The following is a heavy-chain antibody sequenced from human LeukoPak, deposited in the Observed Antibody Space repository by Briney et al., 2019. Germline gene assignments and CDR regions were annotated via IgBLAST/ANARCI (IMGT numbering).Heavy chain of an antibody. CDR1: GGSISNSSYY. CDR3: ASQLDTTGYYTGFIDS. J-gene: IGHJ4*02. D-gene: IGHD3/OR15-3a*01. V-gene: IGHV4-39*01. Sequence: SETLSLTCTVSGGSISNSSYYWAWIRQPPGKGLEWIGSIYYSGNPFYNPSLKSRVTKLVDTSNNQFSLEVDSVTAADTAMYYCASQLDTTGYYTGFIDSWGQGALVTVSS. CDR2: IYYSGNP.